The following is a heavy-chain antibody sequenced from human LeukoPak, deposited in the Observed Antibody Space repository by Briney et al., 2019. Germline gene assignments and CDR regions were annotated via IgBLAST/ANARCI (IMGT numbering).Heavy chain of an antibody. D-gene: IGHD2-2*02. V-gene: IGHV1-18*01. Sequence: ASVKVSCKASGYTVTSYGISWVRQAPGQGLEWMGWISAYNGNTNYAQKLQGRVTMTTDTSTSTAYMELRSLRSDDTAVYYCARGGFSSTSCYNENWFDPGGQGTLVTVSS. J-gene: IGHJ5*02. CDR2: ISAYNGNT. CDR3: ARGGFSSTSCYNENWFDP. CDR1: GYTVTSYG.